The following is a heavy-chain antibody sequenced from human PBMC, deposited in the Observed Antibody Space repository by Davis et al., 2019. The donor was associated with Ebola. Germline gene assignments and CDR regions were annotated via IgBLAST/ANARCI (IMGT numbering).Heavy chain of an antibody. J-gene: IGHJ5*02. CDR3: ARVRTGYYYDSSDSPSWFDP. CDR2: IIPIFGTA. Sequence: SVKVSCKASGGTFSSYAISRVRQAPGQGLEWMGGIIPIFGTANYAQKFQGRVTITADESTSTAYMELSSLRSEDTAVYYCARVRTGYYYDSSDSPSWFDPWGQGTLVTVSS. D-gene: IGHD3-22*01. V-gene: IGHV1-69*13. CDR1: GGTFSSYA.